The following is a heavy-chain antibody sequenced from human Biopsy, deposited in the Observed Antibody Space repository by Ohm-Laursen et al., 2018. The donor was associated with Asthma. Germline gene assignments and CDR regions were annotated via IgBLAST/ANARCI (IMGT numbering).Heavy chain of an antibody. J-gene: IGHJ4*02. D-gene: IGHD3-16*01. CDR3: ARRGGVRRYFDY. V-gene: IGHV4-30-4*01. CDR2: IYYIGSA. CDR1: GGSISSGACY. Sequence: TLSLTCTVFGGSISSGACYWSWVRQPPGKGLEWIGYIYYIGSAYYNPFLKSRVAISLDTSKNQFSLKLSSVTAADTAVYFWARRGGVRRYFDYWGQGTLVTVSS.